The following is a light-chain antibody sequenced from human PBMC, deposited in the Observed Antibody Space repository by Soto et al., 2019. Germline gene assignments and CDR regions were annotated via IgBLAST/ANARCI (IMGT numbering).Light chain of an antibody. J-gene: IGKJ1*01. V-gene: IGKV3-15*01. Sequence: EIVMTQSPATLSVSPGERATLSCRASQSVSSNLAWYQQKPGQAPRLLIYGASTRATGIPATFSGRGSGTEFTLTISILQSEDFAVYYCQQYNNWPLTFGPGTKVDIK. CDR2: GAS. CDR1: QSVSSN. CDR3: QQYNNWPLT.